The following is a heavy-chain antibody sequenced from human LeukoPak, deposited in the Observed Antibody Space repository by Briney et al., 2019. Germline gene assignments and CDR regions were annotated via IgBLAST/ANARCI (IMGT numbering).Heavy chain of an antibody. V-gene: IGHV3-23*01. CDR1: GFTLSSYA. J-gene: IGHJ4*02. CDR3: AKSYNGYESKPDY. CDR2: ISNSGGRT. D-gene: IGHD5-12*01. Sequence: GGSLRLSCAASGFTLSSYAMSWVRQAPGKGLEWVSSISNSGGRTFYTDSVKGRFTISRDNSKITLYLQMNSLRAEDTAVYYCAKSYNGYESKPDYWGQGTLVTVSS.